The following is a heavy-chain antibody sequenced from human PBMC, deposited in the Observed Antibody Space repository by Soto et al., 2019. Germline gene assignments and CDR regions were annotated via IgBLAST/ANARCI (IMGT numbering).Heavy chain of an antibody. D-gene: IGHD3-10*01. V-gene: IGHV4-4*02. CDR2: VFHSGST. J-gene: IGHJ4*02. CDR1: GGSIRSTYW. CDR3: ARVDYVYGSGYFDS. Sequence: TSETLSLTCVVSGGSIRSTYWWSWVRQPPGKGLEWIGEVFHSGSTNYNPSLKTRVTISLDKSKKQFSLNLSSVTAADTAVYYCARVDYVYGSGYFDSWGQGTLVTAPQ.